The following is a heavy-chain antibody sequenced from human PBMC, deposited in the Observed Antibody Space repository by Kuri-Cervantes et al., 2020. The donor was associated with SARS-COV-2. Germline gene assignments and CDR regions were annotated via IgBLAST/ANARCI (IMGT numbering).Heavy chain of an antibody. Sequence: SETLSLTCTVSGGSISSYYWSWIRQPPGKGLEWIGYIYYSGSTYYNPSLKSRVTISVDTSKNQFSLKLSSVTAADTAVYYCARARRITIFGVINWFDPWGQGTLVTVSS. D-gene: IGHD3-3*01. J-gene: IGHJ5*02. CDR3: ARARRITIFGVINWFDP. CDR1: GGSISSYY. CDR2: IYYSGST. V-gene: IGHV4-59*12.